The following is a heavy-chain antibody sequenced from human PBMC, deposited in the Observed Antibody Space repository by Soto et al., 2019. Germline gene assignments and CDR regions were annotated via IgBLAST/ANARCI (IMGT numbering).Heavy chain of an antibody. Sequence: PSETLSLTCTVSGGSISSSSYYWGWIRQPPGKGLEWIGSIYYSGSTYYNPSLKSRVTISVDTSKNQFSLKLSSVTAADTAVYYCARHEGLDNYYYYGMDVWGQGTTVTVSS. CDR1: GGSISSSSYY. J-gene: IGHJ6*02. CDR2: IYYSGST. CDR3: ARHEGLDNYYYYGMDV. D-gene: IGHD6-19*01. V-gene: IGHV4-39*01.